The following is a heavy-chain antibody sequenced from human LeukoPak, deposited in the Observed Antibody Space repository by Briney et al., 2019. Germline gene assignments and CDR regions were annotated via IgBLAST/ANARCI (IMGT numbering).Heavy chain of an antibody. V-gene: IGHV3-23*01. CDR3: AKDPRPIAGAGFDY. CDR1: GFSLSSYA. J-gene: IGHJ4*02. Sequence: PGGSLRLSCAASGFSLSSYAMTWVRQAPGKGLEWVSSISGSGDSTYYADSVKGRFAISRDNSRDTLYLQMNSLRAEDTAVYYCAKDPRPIAGAGFDYWGQGNLVAVSS. D-gene: IGHD6-13*01. CDR2: ISGSGDST.